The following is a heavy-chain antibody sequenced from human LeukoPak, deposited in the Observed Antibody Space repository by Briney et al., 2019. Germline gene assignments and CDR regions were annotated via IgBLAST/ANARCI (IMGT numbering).Heavy chain of an antibody. D-gene: IGHD3-22*01. CDR1: GGSISSYY. V-gene: IGHV4-59*01. CDR2: IYYSGST. CDR3: ARVTERYYDSSGYAQYYFDY. J-gene: IGHJ4*02. Sequence: ETQSLTCTVSGGSISSYYWSWIRQPPGKGLEWIGYIYYSGSTNYNPSLKSRVTISVDTSKNQFSLKLSSVTAADTAVYYCARVTERYYDSSGYAQYYFDYGGQATPATVSS.